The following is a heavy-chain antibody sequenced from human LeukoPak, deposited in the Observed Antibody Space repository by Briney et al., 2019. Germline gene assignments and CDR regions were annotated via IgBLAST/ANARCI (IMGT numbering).Heavy chain of an antibody. CDR3: AKVRDFWSGYYPDY. V-gene: IGHV3-30*02. J-gene: IGHJ4*02. D-gene: IGHD3-3*01. Sequence: GGSLRLSGAASGFTFSSYGMHWVRQAPGKGLRWVAFIRYDGSNKYYADSVKGRFTISRDNSKNTLYLQMNSLRAEDTAVYYCAKVRDFWSGYYPDYWGQGTLVTVSS. CDR1: GFTFSSYG. CDR2: IRYDGSNK.